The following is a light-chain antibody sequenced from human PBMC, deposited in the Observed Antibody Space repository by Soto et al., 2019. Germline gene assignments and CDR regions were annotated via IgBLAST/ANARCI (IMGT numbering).Light chain of an antibody. CDR3: TSYTSSRTWV. V-gene: IGLV2-18*02. Sequence: QSVLTQPPSVSGSPGQSVTISCTGTSSDVGSYNRVSWYQQPPGTAPKLMIYEVTNRPSGVPNRFSASKSGNTAALAISRLQAEDEADYYCTSYTSSRTWVFGGGTKVTVL. CDR1: SSDVGSYNR. J-gene: IGLJ3*02. CDR2: EVT.